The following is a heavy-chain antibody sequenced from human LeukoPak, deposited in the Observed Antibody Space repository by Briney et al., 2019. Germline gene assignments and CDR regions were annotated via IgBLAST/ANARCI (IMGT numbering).Heavy chain of an antibody. J-gene: IGHJ4*02. V-gene: IGHV3-30*02. D-gene: IGHD3-22*01. CDR3: AKDFRGYYYDSSGYEVFVFDY. Sequence: GGSLRLSCGASGFTFTSHGMHWVRQAPGKGLEWVAHIRYDGSNKYYADSVKGRFTISRDDSKNTLYLQMNSLRAEDTAVYYCAKDFRGYYYDSSGYEVFVFDYWGQGTLVTVSS. CDR2: IRYDGSNK. CDR1: GFTFTSHG.